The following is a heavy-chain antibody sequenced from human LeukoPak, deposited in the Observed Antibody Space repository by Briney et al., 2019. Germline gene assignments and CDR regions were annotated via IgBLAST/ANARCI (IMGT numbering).Heavy chain of an antibody. CDR1: GGSFSGYY. J-gene: IGHJ6*02. CDR3: ARGPVYYYYGMDV. CDR2: INHSGST. Sequence: SETLSLTCAVYGGSFSGYYWSWIRQPPGKGLEWIWEINHSGSTNYNPSLKSRVTISVDTSKNQFSLKLSSVTAADTAVYYCARGPVYYYYGMDVWGQGTTVTVSS. V-gene: IGHV4-34*01.